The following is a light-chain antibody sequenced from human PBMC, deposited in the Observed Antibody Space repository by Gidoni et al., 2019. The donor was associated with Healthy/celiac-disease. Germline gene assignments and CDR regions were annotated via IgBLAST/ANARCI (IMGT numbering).Light chain of an antibody. J-gene: IGKJ1*01. CDR1: QSISSW. V-gene: IGKV1-5*03. CDR3: QQYNSYSRT. Sequence: DIPLTPSPSTLSASVGDRVPITCRASQSISSWLAWYQQKPGKAPKLLIYKASSLESGVPSRFSGSGSGTEFTLTISSLQPDDFATYYCQQYNSYSRTFGQGTKVEIK. CDR2: KAS.